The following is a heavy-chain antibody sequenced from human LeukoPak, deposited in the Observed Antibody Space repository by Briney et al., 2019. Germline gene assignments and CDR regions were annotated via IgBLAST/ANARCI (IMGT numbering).Heavy chain of an antibody. D-gene: IGHD6-13*01. V-gene: IGHV3-30-3*01. Sequence: GGSLRLSCAASGFTFRSYAMHWVRQAPGKGLEWVAVILYDGSNQYYADSVKGRFTISRDNSKNTLYLQMNSLRAEDTAVYYCARDPIAAVRFDYWGQGTLVTVSS. CDR3: ARDPIAAVRFDY. CDR2: ILYDGSNQ. CDR1: GFTFRSYA. J-gene: IGHJ4*02.